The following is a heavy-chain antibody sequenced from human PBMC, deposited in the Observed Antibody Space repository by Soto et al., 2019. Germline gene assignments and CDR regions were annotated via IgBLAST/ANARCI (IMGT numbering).Heavy chain of an antibody. CDR3: ARATRLHDFWSGYYTAPFDY. V-gene: IGHV4-30-4*01. CDR2: IYYSGST. D-gene: IGHD3-3*01. CDR1: GGSISSGDYY. Sequence: SETLSLTCTVSGGSISSGDYYWSWIRQPPGKGLEWIGYIYYSGSTYYNPSLKSRVTISVDTSKNQFSLKLSSVTAADTAVYYCARATRLHDFWSGYYTAPFDYWGQGTLVTVSS. J-gene: IGHJ4*02.